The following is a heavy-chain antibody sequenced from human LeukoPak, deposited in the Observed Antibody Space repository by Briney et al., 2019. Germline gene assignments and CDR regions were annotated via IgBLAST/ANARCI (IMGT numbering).Heavy chain of an antibody. Sequence: GGSLRLSCAASGFTFSSYWMSWVRQAPGKGLEWVANIKQDGSEKYYVDSVKGRFTISRDNAKNSLYLQMNSPRAEDTAVYYCARKSGYYDSSGSFDIWGQGTMVTVSS. J-gene: IGHJ3*02. CDR2: IKQDGSEK. V-gene: IGHV3-7*01. CDR1: GFTFSSYW. D-gene: IGHD3-22*01. CDR3: ARKSGYYDSSGSFDI.